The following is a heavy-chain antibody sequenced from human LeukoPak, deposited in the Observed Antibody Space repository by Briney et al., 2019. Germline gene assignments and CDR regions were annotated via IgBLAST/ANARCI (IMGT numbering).Heavy chain of an antibody. J-gene: IGHJ5*02. Sequence: PSETLSLTCAVYGRSFSGYYWSWIRQPPGKGLEWIGEINHSGSTNYNPSLKSRVTISVDTSKNQFSLKLSSVTAADTAMYYCARGQRGLWFGELRNWFDPWGQGTLVTVSS. D-gene: IGHD3-10*01. V-gene: IGHV4-34*01. CDR1: GRSFSGYY. CDR2: INHSGST. CDR3: ARGQRGLWFGELRNWFDP.